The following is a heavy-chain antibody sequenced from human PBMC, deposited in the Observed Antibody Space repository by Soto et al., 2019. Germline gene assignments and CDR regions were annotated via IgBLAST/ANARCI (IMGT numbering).Heavy chain of an antibody. D-gene: IGHD2-21*02. Sequence: QVQLVQSGAEVKKPGASVKVSCKASGYTFTSYGISWVRQAPGQGLEWMGWISAYNGNTNYAQKLQGRVTMTTDTTTSTAYMELRSLRSDDTAVYYCASDQFDCYGPKGGLDYWGQGTLVTVSS. J-gene: IGHJ4*02. CDR1: GYTFTSYG. V-gene: IGHV1-18*01. CDR3: ASDQFDCYGPKGGLDY. CDR2: ISAYNGNT.